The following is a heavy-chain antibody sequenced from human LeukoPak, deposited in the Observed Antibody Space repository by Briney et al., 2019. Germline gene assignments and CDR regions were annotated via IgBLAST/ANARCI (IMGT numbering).Heavy chain of an antibody. D-gene: IGHD6-13*01. CDR2: IRTKVNTYAT. J-gene: IGHJ4*02. CDR1: GFTFSGSA. Sequence: GGSLRLSCAASGFTFSGSAIHWVRQTSGKGLESVGRIRTKVNTYATADGESVKGRFTISRDDSKNAAYLQMNSLKTDDSAVYYCTTGIAGVSAVWGYWGQGTLVTVSS. CDR3: TTGIAGVSAVWGY. V-gene: IGHV3-73*01.